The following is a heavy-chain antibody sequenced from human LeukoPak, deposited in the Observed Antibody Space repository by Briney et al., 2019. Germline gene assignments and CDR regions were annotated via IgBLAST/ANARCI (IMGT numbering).Heavy chain of an antibody. CDR3: ARGRAFFD. Sequence: SETLSLTCTVSGYSISSGYYWGWIRQPPGKGLEWIGSIYHSGSTYYNPSLKSRVTISVDTSKNQFSLKLSSVTAADTAVYYCARGRAFFDWGQGTLVTASS. V-gene: IGHV4-38-2*02. J-gene: IGHJ4*02. CDR2: IYHSGST. CDR1: GYSISSGYY. D-gene: IGHD3-3*02.